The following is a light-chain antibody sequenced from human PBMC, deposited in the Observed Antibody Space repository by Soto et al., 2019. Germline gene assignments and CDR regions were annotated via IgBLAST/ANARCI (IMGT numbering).Light chain of an antibody. J-gene: IGLJ1*01. CDR1: SGHTNYA. CDR2: LKSDGSH. V-gene: IGLV4-69*01. CDR3: QTWGTDIYV. Sequence: QSVLTQSPSASVSEGASVKRTCTLSSGHTNYAIAWHQQQPEKGPRYLMKLKSDGSHIKGDGIPDRFSGSSSGAERHLTISSLQSEDEADYYCQTWGTDIYVFGAGTNLTVL.